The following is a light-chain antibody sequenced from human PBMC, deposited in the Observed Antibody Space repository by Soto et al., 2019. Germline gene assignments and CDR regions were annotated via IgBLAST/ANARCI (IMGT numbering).Light chain of an antibody. V-gene: IGKV3-15*01. CDR3: QQGHNLPLT. J-gene: IGKJ2*01. Sequence: EIVMTQSPATLSLSPGERAALSCRASQSINSELAWYQQKPGQPPRLLIYGQSTRATGVPARFTVSESGSEFTLTISGLQSEDFAVYYCQQGHNLPLTFGQGRRLPI. CDR2: GQS. CDR1: QSINSE.